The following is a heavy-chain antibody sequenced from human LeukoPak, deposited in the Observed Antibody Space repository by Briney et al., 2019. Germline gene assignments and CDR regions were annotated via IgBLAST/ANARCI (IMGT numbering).Heavy chain of an antibody. J-gene: IGHJ6*02. CDR3: SRGPIQLWMHNGMDV. Sequence: GGSLRLSCAASGFTPGDHAMTWVRQAPGKGLEWVAFIRSNAYRGTTEYAPSVKGRFSISRDDSKSVVYLQMNGLKSEDTAVYYRSRGPIQLWMHNGMDVWGQGTTVTVSS. V-gene: IGHV3-49*04. D-gene: IGHD5-24*01. CDR2: IRSNAYRGTT. CDR1: GFTPGDHA.